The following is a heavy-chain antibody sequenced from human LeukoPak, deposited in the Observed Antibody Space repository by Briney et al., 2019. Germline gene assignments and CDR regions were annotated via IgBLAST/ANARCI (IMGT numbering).Heavy chain of an antibody. J-gene: IGHJ6*03. Sequence: GASVKVSCKASGGTFSSYAISWVRQAPGQGLEWMGGIIPIFGTANYAQKFQGRVTITADKSTSTAYMELSSLRSEDTAVYYCASNYYYDSSLMNYYYMDVWGKGTTVTVSS. CDR1: GGTFSSYA. V-gene: IGHV1-69*06. D-gene: IGHD3-22*01. CDR3: ASNYYYDSSLMNYYYMDV. CDR2: IIPIFGTA.